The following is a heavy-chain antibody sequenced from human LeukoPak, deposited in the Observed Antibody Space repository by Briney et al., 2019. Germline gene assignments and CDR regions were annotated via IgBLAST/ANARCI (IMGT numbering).Heavy chain of an antibody. J-gene: IGHJ6*02. Sequence: ASVKVSCKASGYTFTRYGISWGRQAPGQGLEWMGWISAFNGNTNYAQKFQGRVTMSTDASTTTAYMELRSLRTGDTAVYYCARDLDIVVVRGVLRHYGVDVWGQGTTVTVSS. CDR1: GYTFTRYG. V-gene: IGHV1-18*01. CDR2: ISAFNGNT. D-gene: IGHD2-2*01. CDR3: ARDLDIVVVRGVLRHYGVDV.